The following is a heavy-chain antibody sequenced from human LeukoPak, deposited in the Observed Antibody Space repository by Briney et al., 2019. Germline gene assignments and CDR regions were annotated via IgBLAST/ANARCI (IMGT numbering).Heavy chain of an antibody. Sequence: PSETLSLTCTVSGGSLSNRTHYWNWIRQPPGKGLEWIASIYHSGSTYYNASLQSRVTISVDTSKNQFSLRLTSVTAADTAVYYCACPYSASYNSWGPGTLVTVSS. D-gene: IGHD4-11*01. CDR1: GGSLSNRTHY. CDR2: IYHSGST. V-gene: IGHV4-39*01. J-gene: IGHJ4*02. CDR3: ACPYSASYNS.